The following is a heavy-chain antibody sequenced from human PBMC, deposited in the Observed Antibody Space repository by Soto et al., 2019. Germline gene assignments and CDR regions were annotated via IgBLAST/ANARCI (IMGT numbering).Heavy chain of an antibody. CDR1: GYTLTELS. CDR3: ATDSNKYSYGLDHFDY. CDR2: FDPEDGET. J-gene: IGHJ4*02. Sequence: ASVKVSCKVSGYTLTELSMHWVRQAPGKGLEWMGGFDPEDGETIYAQKFQGRVTMTEDTSTDTAYMELSSLRSEDTAVYYCATDSNKYSYGLDHFDYWGQGTPVTVSS. D-gene: IGHD5-18*01. V-gene: IGHV1-24*01.